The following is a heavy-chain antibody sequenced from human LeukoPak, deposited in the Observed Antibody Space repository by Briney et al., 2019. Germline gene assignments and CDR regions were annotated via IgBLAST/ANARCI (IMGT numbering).Heavy chain of an antibody. CDR3: AGELLPAGGYFDY. CDR2: IYYSGGT. V-gene: IGHV4-59*08. D-gene: IGHD1-26*01. Sequence: SETLSLTCTVSGGSISAYYWSWIRQSPGKGLEWIGYIYYSGGTNYKPSLKSRVTISVDTSKNQFSLKLSSVTAADTAVYYCAGELLPAGGYFDYWGQGTLVTVSS. CDR1: GGSISAYY. J-gene: IGHJ4*02.